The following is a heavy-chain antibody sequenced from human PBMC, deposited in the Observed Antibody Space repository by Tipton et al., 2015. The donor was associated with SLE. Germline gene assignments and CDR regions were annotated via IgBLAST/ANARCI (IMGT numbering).Heavy chain of an antibody. D-gene: IGHD3-10*01. CDR3: ASGAYGSGSHYVGGWFDP. Sequence: LRLSCTVSGDSVQSRYWIWVRQPAGRGLEWLAYRFHDGHINYNPSLKTRLTMSVDTSRDQFSLTLNSVTAADTGIYYCASGAYGSGSHYVGGWFDPWGQGTLVTVSS. CDR1: GDSVQSRY. J-gene: IGHJ5*02. V-gene: IGHV4-59*02. CDR2: RFHDGHI.